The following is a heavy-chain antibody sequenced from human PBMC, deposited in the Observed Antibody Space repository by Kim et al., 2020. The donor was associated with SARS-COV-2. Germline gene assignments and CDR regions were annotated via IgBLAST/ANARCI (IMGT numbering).Heavy chain of an antibody. Sequence: YADSVKGRLPHPRDTAQNAMYLQMNSLRAEDNALYYCAKDMRGGYSCFDDWGQGTLVTVSS. CDR3: AKDMRGGYSCFDD. D-gene: IGHD5-12*01. J-gene: IGHJ4*02. V-gene: IGHV3-9*01.